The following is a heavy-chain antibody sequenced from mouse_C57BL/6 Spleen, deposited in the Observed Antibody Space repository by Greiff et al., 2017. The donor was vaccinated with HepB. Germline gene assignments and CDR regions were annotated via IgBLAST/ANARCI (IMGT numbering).Heavy chain of an antibody. CDR1: GYTFTSYG. J-gene: IGHJ1*03. V-gene: IGHV1-81*01. CDR3: ARLDEYDPRYWYFDV. Sequence: QVQLKESGAELARPGASVKLSCKASGYTFTSYGISWVKQRTGQGLEWIGEIYPRSGNTYYNEKFKGKATLTADKSSSTAYMELSSLTSEDSAVYFCARLDEYDPRYWYFDVWGTGTTVTVSS. D-gene: IGHD2-4*01. CDR2: IYPRSGNT.